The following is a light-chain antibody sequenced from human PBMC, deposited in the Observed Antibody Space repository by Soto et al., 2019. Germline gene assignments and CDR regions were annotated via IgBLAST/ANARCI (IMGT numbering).Light chain of an antibody. CDR2: AAS. J-gene: IGKJ2*01. CDR1: RSVSTN. Sequence: IVMTQSPATLSVSPGERATLACRASRSVSTNLALYQQKHGPPTRLLMYAASTSATGIPARFSGSGSGTEFTLTISSLQSADFAVYYCQKYDNWPPYTFGQGTKLEIK. V-gene: IGKV3-15*01. CDR3: QKYDNWPPYT.